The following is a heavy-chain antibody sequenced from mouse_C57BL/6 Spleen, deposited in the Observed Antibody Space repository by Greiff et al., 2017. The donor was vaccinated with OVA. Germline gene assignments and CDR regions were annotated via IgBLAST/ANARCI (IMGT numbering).Heavy chain of an antibody. CDR2: ISRGSSTT. CDR1: GFTFSDYG. Sequence: EVMLVESGGGLVKPGGSLKLSCAASGFTFSDYGMHWVRQAPEKGLEWVAYISRGSSTTYYADTVKGRFTISRDNATNTLFLQMTSLSSEDTAMYYCARGVYDLAWFAYWGQGTLVTVSA. D-gene: IGHD2-3*01. J-gene: IGHJ3*01. V-gene: IGHV5-17*01. CDR3: ARGVYDLAWFAY.